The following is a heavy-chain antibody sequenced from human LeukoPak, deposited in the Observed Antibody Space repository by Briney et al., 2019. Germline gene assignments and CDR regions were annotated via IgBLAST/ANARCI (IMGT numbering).Heavy chain of an antibody. V-gene: IGHV1-18*01. Sequence: ASVKVSCKASGYTFTSYGISWVRQAPGQGLEWMGWISAYNGNTNYAQKLQGRVTMTIDTSTNTAYMELRSLRSDDTAVYYCARGSRYSSSWHEDYWGQGTLVTVSS. CDR3: ARGSRYSSSWHEDY. CDR2: ISAYNGNT. J-gene: IGHJ4*02. D-gene: IGHD6-13*01. CDR1: GYTFTSYG.